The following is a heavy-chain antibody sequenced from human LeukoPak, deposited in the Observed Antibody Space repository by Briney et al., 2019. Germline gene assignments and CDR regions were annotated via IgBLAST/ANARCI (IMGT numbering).Heavy chain of an antibody. J-gene: IGHJ6*02. Sequence: GSSVKVSCKASGGTFSSYAISWVRQAPGHGLEWMGGIIPIFGTANYAQKFQGRVTITADESTSTAYMELSSLRSEDTAVYYCARGSRYYDFWSTRPVVYYYGMDVWGQGTTVTVPS. D-gene: IGHD3-3*01. CDR1: GGTFSSYA. CDR3: ARGSRYYDFWSTRPVVYYYGMDV. V-gene: IGHV1-69*01. CDR2: IIPIFGTA.